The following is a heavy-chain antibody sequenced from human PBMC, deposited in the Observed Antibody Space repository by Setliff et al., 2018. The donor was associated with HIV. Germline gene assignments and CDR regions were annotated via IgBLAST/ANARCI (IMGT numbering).Heavy chain of an antibody. CDR1: GGSISSSSYY. J-gene: IGHJ6*03. Sequence: SETLSLTCTVSGGSISSSSYYWGWIRQPPGKGLEWIGSIYYSGSTYYNPSLKSRVTISVDTSKNQFPLKLSSVTAADTAVYYCARVDCSSTSCYRDYYYYMDVWGKGTTVTVSS. V-gene: IGHV4-39*01. CDR2: IYYSGST. D-gene: IGHD2-2*01. CDR3: ARVDCSSTSCYRDYYYYMDV.